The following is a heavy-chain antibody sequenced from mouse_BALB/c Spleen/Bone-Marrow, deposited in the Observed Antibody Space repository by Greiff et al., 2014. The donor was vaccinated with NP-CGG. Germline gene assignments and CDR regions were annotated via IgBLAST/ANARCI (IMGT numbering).Heavy chain of an antibody. V-gene: IGHV1-69*02. CDR1: GYTFTSYW. CDR2: IYPSDSYI. J-gene: IGHJ4*01. Sequence: QVQLQQPGVELVRPGASLKLSCRASGYTFTSYWINWVKQRPGQGLEWIGNIYPSDSYINYNQRFKDKATLTVDKSSSTAYMQLSSPKSEDSAVYYCTRYGNSHYYAIDYWGQGTSVTVSS. CDR3: TRYGNSHYYAIDY. D-gene: IGHD1-1*01.